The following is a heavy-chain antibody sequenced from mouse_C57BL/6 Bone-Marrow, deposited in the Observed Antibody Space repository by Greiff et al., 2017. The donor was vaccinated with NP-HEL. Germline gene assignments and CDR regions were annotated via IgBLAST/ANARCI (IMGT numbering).Heavy chain of an antibody. J-gene: IGHJ1*03. CDR1: GFSLTSYG. V-gene: IGHV2-5*01. D-gene: IGHD1-1*01. Sequence: QVQLQQSGPGLVQPSQSLSITCTVSGFSLTSYGVHWVRQSPGKGLEWLGVIWRGGSTAYNAAFMSRLSITKDNSKSQVFFKMNSLQADDTAIYYCAKNKVLRYPWYFDVWGTGTTVTVSS. CDR2: IWRGGST. CDR3: AKNKVLRYPWYFDV.